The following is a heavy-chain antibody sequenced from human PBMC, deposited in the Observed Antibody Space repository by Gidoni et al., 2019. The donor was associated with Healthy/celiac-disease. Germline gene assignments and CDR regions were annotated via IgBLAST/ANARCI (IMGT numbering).Heavy chain of an antibody. CDR1: GGSISSGGYY. CDR3: ARGEITIFGVVTNYYGMDV. CDR2: LYYSGST. D-gene: IGHD3-3*01. Sequence: QVQLQESGPGLVKPSQTLSLTCTVSGGSISSGGYYWSWTRQHPGKGLEWIGYLYYSGSTYYNPSLKSRVTISVDTSKNQFSLKLSSVTAADTAVYYCARGEITIFGVVTNYYGMDVWGQGTTVTVSS. V-gene: IGHV4-31*03. J-gene: IGHJ6*02.